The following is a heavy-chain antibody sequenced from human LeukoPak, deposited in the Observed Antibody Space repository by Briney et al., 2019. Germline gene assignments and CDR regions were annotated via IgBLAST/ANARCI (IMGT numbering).Heavy chain of an antibody. J-gene: IGHJ4*02. Sequence: PGGSLRLSCAASGFTFSSYSMNWVRQAPGKGLEWVSSISSSSSYIYYADSVKGRFTISRDNAKNSLYLQMNSLRAEDTAVYYCANYDSSGYRDYWGQGTLVTVSS. CDR2: ISSSSSYI. D-gene: IGHD3-22*01. CDR3: ANYDSSGYRDY. V-gene: IGHV3-21*01. CDR1: GFTFSSYS.